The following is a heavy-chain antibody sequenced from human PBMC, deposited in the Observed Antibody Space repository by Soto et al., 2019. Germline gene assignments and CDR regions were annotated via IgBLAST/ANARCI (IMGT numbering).Heavy chain of an antibody. D-gene: IGHD3-10*01. CDR3: ARDYSYGLTSPDY. J-gene: IGHJ4*02. Sequence: GASVKVSCKASGYTFTSYGISWVRQAPGQGLEWMGWISAYNGNTNYAQKLQGRVTMTTDTSTSTVYMELSSLRSEDTAVYYCARDYSYGLTSPDYWGQGTLVTVSS. CDR1: GYTFTSYG. V-gene: IGHV1-18*01. CDR2: ISAYNGNT.